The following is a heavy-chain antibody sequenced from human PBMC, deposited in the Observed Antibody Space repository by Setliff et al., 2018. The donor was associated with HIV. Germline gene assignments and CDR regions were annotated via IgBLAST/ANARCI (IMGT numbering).Heavy chain of an antibody. V-gene: IGHV4-4*08. D-gene: IGHD1-26*01. J-gene: IGHJ2*01. CDR1: GGSIRSYY. CDR3: ARAAYSGTYLWEPATDL. Sequence: SETLSLTCTVSGGSIRSYYWTWIRQPPGKGLEWIGYIYISGRTNYNPSLKSRVTISVDTSKNHFSLKLNSVTAADTAVYYCARAAYSGTYLWEPATDLWGRGTLVTGSS. CDR2: IYISGRT.